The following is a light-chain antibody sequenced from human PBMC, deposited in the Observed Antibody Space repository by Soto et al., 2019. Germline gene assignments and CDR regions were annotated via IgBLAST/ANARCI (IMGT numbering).Light chain of an antibody. CDR1: QSVGTK. V-gene: IGKV3-15*01. CDR2: GAS. CDR3: QQYNDRPPLT. J-gene: IGKJ4*01. Sequence: IVMTQSPATLSVSPGERATLSCRASQSVGTKLAWYQQKPGQAPRLLIYGASTRATGIPARFSGSGSGTEFTLTISSLQSEDFAVYYCQQYNDRPPLTFGGGTKVEIK.